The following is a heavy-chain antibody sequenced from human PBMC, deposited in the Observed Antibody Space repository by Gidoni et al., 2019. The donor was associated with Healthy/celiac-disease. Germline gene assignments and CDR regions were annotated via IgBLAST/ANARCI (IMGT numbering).Heavy chain of an antibody. V-gene: IGHV3-21*01. CDR1: GFTFISYS. Sequence: EVQLVESGGGLVKPGGSLRPSCAASGFTFISYSMNWVRQAPGKGLEWVSSISSSSSYIYYADSVKGRFTISRDNAKNSLYLQMNSLRAEDTAVYYCASPDSSGEPTPFDYWGQGTLVTVSS. J-gene: IGHJ4*02. D-gene: IGHD3-22*01. CDR3: ASPDSSGEPTPFDY. CDR2: ISSSSSYI.